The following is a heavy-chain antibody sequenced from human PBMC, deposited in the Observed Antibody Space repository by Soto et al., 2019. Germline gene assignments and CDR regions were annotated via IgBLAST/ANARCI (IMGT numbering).Heavy chain of an antibody. V-gene: IGHV4-34*02. Sequence: QVQLQQWGAGLLKPSETLFLSCDVYSGSLSGEWWTWVRQSPGKGLEWIGEISHQGTINYSPSLKSRVSMSVEASQRQSSLRLTSVTAADTAIYFCAHAQSYTIDVWGPGTTVTVSS. CDR1: SGSLSGEW. J-gene: IGHJ6*02. CDR2: ISHQGTI. D-gene: IGHD4-4*01. CDR3: AHAQSYTIDV.